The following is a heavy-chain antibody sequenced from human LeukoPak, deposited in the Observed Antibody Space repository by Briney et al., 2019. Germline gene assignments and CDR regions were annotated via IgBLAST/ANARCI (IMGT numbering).Heavy chain of an antibody. J-gene: IGHJ3*02. CDR1: GYTFTGCY. V-gene: IGHV1-2*02. Sequence: ASVKVSCKASGYTFTGCYMHWVRQAPGQGLEWMGWINPNSGGTNYAQKFQGRVTMTRDTSISTAYMELSRLRSDDTAVYYCARDKKMATIWMVGAFDIWGQGTMVTVSS. D-gene: IGHD5-24*01. CDR2: INPNSGGT. CDR3: ARDKKMATIWMVGAFDI.